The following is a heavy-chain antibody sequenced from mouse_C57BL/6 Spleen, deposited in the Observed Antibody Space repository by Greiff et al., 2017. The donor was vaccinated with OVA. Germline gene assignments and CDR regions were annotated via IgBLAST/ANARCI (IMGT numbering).Heavy chain of an antibody. V-gene: IGHV5-12*01. D-gene: IGHD1-1*01. CDR2: ISNGGGST. CDR1: GFTFSDYY. CDR3: ASEPYYYGSSYGFAY. Sequence: EVKVVESGGGLVQPGGSLKLSCAASGFTFSDYYMYWVRQTPEKRLEWVAYISNGGGSTYYPDTVKGRFTISRDNAKNTLYLQMSRLKSEDTAMYYCASEPYYYGSSYGFAYWGQGTLVTVSA. J-gene: IGHJ3*01.